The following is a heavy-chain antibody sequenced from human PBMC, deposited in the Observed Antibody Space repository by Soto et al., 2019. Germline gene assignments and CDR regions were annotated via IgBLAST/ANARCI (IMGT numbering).Heavy chain of an antibody. V-gene: IGHV1-46*01. CDR2: INPSGGST. CDR1: GYTFTSYY. Sequence: ASVKVSCKASGYTFTSYYMHWVRQAPGQGLEWMGMINPSGGSTSYAQKFQGRVTMTRDTSTSTVYMELSSLRSEDTAVYYWARFRGVLRGGDWFDPWGQGTLVTVSS. J-gene: IGHJ5*02. D-gene: IGHD3-16*01. CDR3: ARFRGVLRGGDWFDP.